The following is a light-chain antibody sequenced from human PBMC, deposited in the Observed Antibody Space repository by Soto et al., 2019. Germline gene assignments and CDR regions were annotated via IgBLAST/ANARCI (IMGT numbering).Light chain of an antibody. J-gene: IGKJ1*01. CDR3: QQYYSTPWT. CDR2: WAS. V-gene: IGKV4-1*01. Sequence: DIVMTQSPDSLAVSLGERATINCKSSQSVLYSADNKNYLAWYQQKPGQPPKLLNYWASTRESGVPDRFSGSGSGTDFTLTISSLQAEDVAVYYCQQYYSTPWTFGQGTNVEIK. CDR1: QSVLYSADNKNY.